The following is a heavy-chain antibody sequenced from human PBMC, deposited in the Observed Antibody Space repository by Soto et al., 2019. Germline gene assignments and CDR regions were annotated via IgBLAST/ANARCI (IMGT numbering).Heavy chain of an antibody. V-gene: IGHV3-11*06. D-gene: IGHD4-17*01. Sequence: GSLRLSCEASVFNFSDYYMAWFRQAPGKGLEWVSYISGGGTFAKYADSLRGRFTIFRDNAKNSVYLQISSLRADDSATYYCARGHTTVRRAYFDYWGQGTVVTVPS. J-gene: IGHJ4*02. CDR3: ARGHTTVRRAYFDY. CDR2: ISGGGTFA. CDR1: VFNFSDYY.